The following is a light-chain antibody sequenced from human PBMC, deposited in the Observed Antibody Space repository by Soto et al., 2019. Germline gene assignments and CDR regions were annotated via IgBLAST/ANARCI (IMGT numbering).Light chain of an antibody. CDR3: QQYGSSPTWT. CDR2: GAS. Sequence: EIVLTQSPGTLSLSPGERATLSCRASQRVSSGYLAWYQQKPGQAPRLLIYGASNRATDIPDRFSGRGSGTDFTLTISRLEPEDFAVYYCQQYGSSPTWTFGQGTKVDI. V-gene: IGKV3-20*01. J-gene: IGKJ1*01. CDR1: QRVSSGY.